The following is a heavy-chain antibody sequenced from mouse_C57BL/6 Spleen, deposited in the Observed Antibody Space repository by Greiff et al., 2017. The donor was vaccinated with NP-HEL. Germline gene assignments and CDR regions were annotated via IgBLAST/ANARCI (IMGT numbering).Heavy chain of an antibody. Sequence: VQLQQSGAELVRPGSSVKLSCKASGYTFTSYWMHWVKQRPIQGLEWIGNIDPSDSETHYNQKFKDKATLTVDKSSSTAYMQLSSLTSEDSAVYYCARSVYYGSSYDYFDYWGQGTTLTVSS. CDR1: GYTFTSYW. V-gene: IGHV1-52*01. CDR3: ARSVYYGSSYDYFDY. D-gene: IGHD1-1*01. CDR2: IDPSDSET. J-gene: IGHJ2*01.